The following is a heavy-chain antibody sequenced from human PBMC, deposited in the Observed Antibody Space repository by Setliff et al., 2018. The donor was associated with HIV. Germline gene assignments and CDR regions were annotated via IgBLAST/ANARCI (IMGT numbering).Heavy chain of an antibody. V-gene: IGHV1-69*10. D-gene: IGHD3-22*01. CDR2: IIPILGIA. J-gene: IGHJ4*02. Sequence: GASVKVSCKASGGTFSSCAINWVRQAPGQGLEWMGGIIPILGIANYAQKFQGRVTITADKSTSTAYMELSSLRSEDTAVYYCARDREYYYDNSGSPSFDYWGQGTLVTVSS. CDR1: GGTFSSCA. CDR3: ARDREYYYDNSGSPSFDY.